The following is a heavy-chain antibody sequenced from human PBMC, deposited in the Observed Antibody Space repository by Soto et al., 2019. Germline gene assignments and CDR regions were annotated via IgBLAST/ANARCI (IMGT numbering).Heavy chain of an antibody. CDR1: GYTITGYY. D-gene: IGHD1-26*01. CDR2: INPNSGGT. Sequence: VKVSCKAYGYTITGYYMHWVRQAPGQGLEWMGWINPNSGGTNYAQKIQGRVTMTRDTSISTAYMELSRRRSDGTAVYYCARDRAYSASYLDYFDYWGQGTLVTVSS. V-gene: IGHV1-2*02. CDR3: ARDRAYSASYLDYFDY. J-gene: IGHJ4*02.